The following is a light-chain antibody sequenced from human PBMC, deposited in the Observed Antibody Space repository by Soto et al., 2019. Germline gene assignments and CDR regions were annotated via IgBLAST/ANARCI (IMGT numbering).Light chain of an antibody. CDR1: QSINSN. CDR2: GAS. V-gene: IGKV3-15*01. J-gene: IGKJ2*01. CDR3: QQYGSSPVT. Sequence: ERVMTQSPATLSVSPGERATLSCRASQSINSNLAWYQQKPGQAPRLLIYGASTRATGIPARFSGSGSGTEFTLTISSLQSEDFAVYYCQQYGSSPVTFGQGTKLEIK.